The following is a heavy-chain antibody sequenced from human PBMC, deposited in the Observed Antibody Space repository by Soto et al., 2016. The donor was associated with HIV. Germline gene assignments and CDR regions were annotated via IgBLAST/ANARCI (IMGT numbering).Heavy chain of an antibody. Sequence: VQLQQWGAGLLKPSETLSLTCAVYGASFSSSYWSWIRLSPGKGLEWVGEVNYSGNVNYNPSLKSRVAMSVDTYQKTIFVKVKSVTVADTATYYCARASWTAAAGSWDLLIWWTGLVWG. CDR1: GASFSSSY. CDR3: ARASWTAAAGSWDLLIWWTGLV. J-gene: IGHJ6*01. V-gene: IGHV4-34*02. CDR2: VNYSGNV. D-gene: IGHD6-13*01.